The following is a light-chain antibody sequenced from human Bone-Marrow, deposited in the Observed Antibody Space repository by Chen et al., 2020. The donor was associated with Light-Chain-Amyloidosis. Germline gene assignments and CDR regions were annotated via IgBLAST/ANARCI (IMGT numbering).Light chain of an antibody. Sequence: EIVLTQSPATLSLSPGERATLSCRTSQSVGNYLAWYQQKPGQAPRLLIYDASNRATGIPARFSGSGSGTDFTLTISSLEPEDFAVYYCQQRTNWLTFGGGTRVEI. CDR3: QQRTNWLT. CDR2: DAS. V-gene: IGKV3-11*01. CDR1: QSVGNY. J-gene: IGKJ4*01.